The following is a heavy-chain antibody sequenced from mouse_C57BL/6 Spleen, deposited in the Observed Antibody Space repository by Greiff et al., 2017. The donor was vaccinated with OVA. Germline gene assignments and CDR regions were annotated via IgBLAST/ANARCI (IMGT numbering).Heavy chain of an antibody. D-gene: IGHD2-2*01. CDR3: ARTAYGYPYAMDY. CDR2: INPNNGGT. V-gene: IGHV1-18*01. CDR1: GYTFTDYN. Sequence: VQLQQSGPELVKPGASVKIPCKASGYTFTDYNMDWVKQSHGKSLEWIGDINPNNGGTIYNQKFKGKATLTVDKSSSTAYMALSSLTSENTAGYYCARTAYGYPYAMDYWGQGTSVTVSS. J-gene: IGHJ4*01.